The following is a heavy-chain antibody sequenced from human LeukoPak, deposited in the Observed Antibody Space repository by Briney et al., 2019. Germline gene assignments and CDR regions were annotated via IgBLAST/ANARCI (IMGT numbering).Heavy chain of an antibody. CDR1: GYSISSGYY. Sequence: SETLSLTCTVSGYSISSGYYWGWIRQPPGKGLEWIGSIYHSGSTYYNPSLKSRVTISVDTSKNQFSLKLSSVTAADTAVYYCARDSGWYYDYWGQGTLVTVSS. CDR3: ARDSGWYYDY. D-gene: IGHD6-19*01. V-gene: IGHV4-38-2*02. CDR2: IYHSGST. J-gene: IGHJ4*02.